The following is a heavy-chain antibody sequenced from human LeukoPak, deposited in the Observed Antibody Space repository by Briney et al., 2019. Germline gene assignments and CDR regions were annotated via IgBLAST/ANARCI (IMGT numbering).Heavy chain of an antibody. V-gene: IGHV3-23*01. Sequence: GGSLRLSCTASGFTFRTYAMNWVRQAPGKGLEWLSDISGSGNGTYYADSVKGRFIISRDNSKNMVYLQMNSLTVEDTATYYCAKRTMSAFDSWGQGTLLIVSS. CDR1: GFTFRTYA. D-gene: IGHD5-24*01. CDR2: ISGSGNGT. J-gene: IGHJ4*02. CDR3: AKRTMSAFDS.